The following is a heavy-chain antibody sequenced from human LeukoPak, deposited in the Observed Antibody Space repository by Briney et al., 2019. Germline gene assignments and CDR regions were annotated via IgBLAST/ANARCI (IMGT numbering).Heavy chain of an antibody. CDR1: GYTFTSYD. CDR2: MNPNSGNT. D-gene: IGHD6-19*01. CDR3: ARAPKAVAGRLNLYYFDY. J-gene: IGHJ4*02. Sequence: ASVKVSCKASGYTFTSYDINWVRQANGQGLEWMGWMNPNSGNTGYAQKFQGRVTMTRNTSISTAYMELSSLRSEDTAVYYCARAPKAVAGRLNLYYFDYWGQGTLVTVSS. V-gene: IGHV1-8*01.